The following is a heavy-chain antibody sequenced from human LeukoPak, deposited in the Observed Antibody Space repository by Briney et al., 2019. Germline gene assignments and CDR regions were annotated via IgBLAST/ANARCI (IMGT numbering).Heavy chain of an antibody. D-gene: IGHD3-3*01. CDR3: ARSYDTNFDY. CDR1: RGSIRSYY. CDR2: IYFSGST. Sequence: SETLSLTCTVSRGSIRSYYWSWIRQPPGKGLEWIGYIYFSGSTSYNPSLKSRVTTSVDRSKNQFSLKLSSVAAADTAVYYCARSYDTNFDYWGQGTLVTVSS. V-gene: IGHV4-59*01. J-gene: IGHJ4*02.